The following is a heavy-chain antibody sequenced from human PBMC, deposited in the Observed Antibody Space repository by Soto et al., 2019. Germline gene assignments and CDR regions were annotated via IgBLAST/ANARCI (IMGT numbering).Heavy chain of an antibody. D-gene: IGHD2-2*02. J-gene: IGHJ6*02. CDR2: IIPIFGTA. Sequence: GASVKVSCKASGGTFSSYAISWVRQALGQGLEGVGGIIPIFGTANYAQKFQGRVTITADKSTSTAYMELSSLRSEDTAVYYCARGRRYCSRTSCYRKADYGMDVWGQGTRVTVSS. CDR1: GGTFSSYA. CDR3: ARGRRYCSRTSCYRKADYGMDV. V-gene: IGHV1-69*06.